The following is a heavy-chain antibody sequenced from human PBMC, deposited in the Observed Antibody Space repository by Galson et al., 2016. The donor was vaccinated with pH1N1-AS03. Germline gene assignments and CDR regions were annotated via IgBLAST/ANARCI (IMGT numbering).Heavy chain of an antibody. CDR1: GYTFTTYG. Sequence: SVKVSCKASGYTFTTYGIIWMRQAPGQGLEWMGFIRANSGDNSYSQKFQDRIFMTTDRSTSTAYMELRSLSSDDTAVYYCARDEDNWNAAEGYSYKYSLDVWGQGTTVTVSS. CDR2: IRANSGDN. J-gene: IGHJ6*02. V-gene: IGHV1-18*04. D-gene: IGHD1-1*01. CDR3: ARDEDNWNAAEGYSYKYSLDV.